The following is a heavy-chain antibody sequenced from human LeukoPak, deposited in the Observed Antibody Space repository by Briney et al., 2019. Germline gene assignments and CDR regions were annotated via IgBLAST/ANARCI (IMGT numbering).Heavy chain of an antibody. CDR1: GGSISSYY. CDR3: ARERGPKWNYEGWFYY. D-gene: IGHD1-7*01. CDR2: IYTSGST. Sequence: SETLSLTCTVSGGSISSYYWSWIRQPAGKGLEWIGRIYTSGSTNYNPSLKSRVTMSVDTSKNQFSLKLSSVTAADTAVYYCARERGPKWNYEGWFYYWGQGTLVTVSS. J-gene: IGHJ4*01. V-gene: IGHV4-4*07.